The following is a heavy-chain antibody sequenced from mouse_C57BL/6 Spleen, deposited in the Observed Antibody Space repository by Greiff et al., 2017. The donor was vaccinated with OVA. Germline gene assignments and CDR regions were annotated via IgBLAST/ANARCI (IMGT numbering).Heavy chain of an antibody. V-gene: IGHV1-76*01. CDR1: GYTFTDYY. CDR3: AREGTTVVDFDY. J-gene: IGHJ2*01. D-gene: IGHD1-1*01. CDR2: IYPGSGNT. Sequence: SGAELVRPGASVKLSCKASGYTFTDYYINWVKQRPGQGLEWIARIYPGSGNTYYNEKFKGKATLTAEKSSSTAYMQLSSLTSEDSAVYFCAREGTTVVDFDYWGQGTTLTVSS.